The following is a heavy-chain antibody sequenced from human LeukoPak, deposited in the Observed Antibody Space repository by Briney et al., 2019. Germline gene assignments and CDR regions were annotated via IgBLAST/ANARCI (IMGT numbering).Heavy chain of an antibody. CDR3: ARRDGHNFGAFDI. Sequence: GESLKISCKGSGYSFTSYWIGWVRPMPGKGLEWMGIIYCGDSDTTYSPSFQGQVTISVDKSISTAYLQWSSLKASDSAMYYCARRDGHNFGAFDIWGQGTMVTVSS. V-gene: IGHV5-51*01. J-gene: IGHJ3*02. CDR1: GYSFTSYW. D-gene: IGHD5-24*01. CDR2: IYCGDSDT.